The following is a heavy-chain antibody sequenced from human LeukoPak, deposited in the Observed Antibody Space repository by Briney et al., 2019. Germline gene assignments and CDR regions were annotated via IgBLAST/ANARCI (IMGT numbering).Heavy chain of an antibody. V-gene: IGHV1-2*02. J-gene: IGHJ6*02. Sequence: ASVKVSCKASGYTFTGYYMHWVRQAPGQGLEWMGWINPNSGGTNYAQKFQGRVTMTRDTSISTAYMELSRLRSDDTAVYYCARDIVVVPAAMNYYYYGMDVWGQGTTVTVSS. CDR2: INPNSGGT. D-gene: IGHD2-2*01. CDR1: GYTFTGYY. CDR3: ARDIVVVPAAMNYYYYGMDV.